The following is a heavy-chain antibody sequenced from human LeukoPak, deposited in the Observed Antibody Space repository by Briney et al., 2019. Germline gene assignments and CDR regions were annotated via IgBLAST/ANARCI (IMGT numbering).Heavy chain of an antibody. CDR2: ISSNGGST. V-gene: IGHV3-64*01. Sequence: GGSLRLSCAASGFTFSSYAMHWVRQAPGKGLEYVSAISSNGGSTYYANSVKGRFTISRDNSKNTLYLQTGSLRAEDMAVYYCATSGDQDAFDIWGQGTMVTVSS. J-gene: IGHJ3*02. CDR1: GFTFSSYA. CDR3: ATSGDQDAFDI. D-gene: IGHD4-17*01.